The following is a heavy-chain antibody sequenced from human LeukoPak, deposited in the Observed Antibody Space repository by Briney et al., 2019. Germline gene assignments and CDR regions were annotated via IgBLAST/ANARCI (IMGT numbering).Heavy chain of an antibody. CDR1: GFTFSSYA. V-gene: IGHV3-23*01. CDR2: ISGSGGST. CDR3: AMGQDDSSGYYTYYYGMDV. Sequence: GGSLRLSCAASGFTFSSYAMSWVRQAPGKGLEWVSAISGSGGSTYYADSVKGRFTISRDNSKNTLYLQMNSLRAEDTAVYYCAMGQDDSSGYYTYYYGMDVWGQGTTVTVS. D-gene: IGHD3-22*01. J-gene: IGHJ6*02.